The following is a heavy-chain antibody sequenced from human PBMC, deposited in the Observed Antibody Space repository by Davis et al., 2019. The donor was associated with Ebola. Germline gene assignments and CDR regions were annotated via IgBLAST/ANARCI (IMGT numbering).Heavy chain of an antibody. Sequence: AASVKVSCKASGYTFTGYYMHWVRQAPGQGLEWMGWINPNSGGTNYAQKFQGWVTMTRDTSISTAYMELSSLRSEDTAVYYCARDRTFDYWGQGTLVTVSS. J-gene: IGHJ4*02. CDR1: GYTFTGYY. V-gene: IGHV1-2*04. CDR3: ARDRTFDY. CDR2: INPNSGGT.